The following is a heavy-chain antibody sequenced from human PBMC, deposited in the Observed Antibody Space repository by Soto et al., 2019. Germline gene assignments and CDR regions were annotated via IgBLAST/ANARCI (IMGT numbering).Heavy chain of an antibody. CDR2: VYWDDDK. J-gene: IGHJ4*02. CDR1: GFSLNYRGVG. V-gene: IGHV2-5*02. D-gene: IGHD2-8*02. CDR3: VHRGLVDDTGLGVEF. Sequence: QITLRESGPALVKPPQTLTLTCTFSGFSLNYRGVGVRWVRQPPGKALEWLAIVYWDDDKRYRPSLRSRLSIRKYTTKTQVVLTLTNPDPVDTATYYCVHRGLVDDTGLGVEFWGQGSRVTVSS.